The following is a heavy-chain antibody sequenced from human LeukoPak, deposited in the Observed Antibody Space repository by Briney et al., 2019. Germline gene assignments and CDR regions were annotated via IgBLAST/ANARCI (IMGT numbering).Heavy chain of an antibody. J-gene: IGHJ4*02. Sequence: SVKVSCKASGGTFSSYAISWVRQAPGQGLEWMGGIIPIFGTANYAQKFQGRVTITTDESTSTAYMELSSLVSEDRAVYYGASLVIATIGYFDYWGQETLVSVSS. D-gene: IGHD5-24*01. CDR3: ASLVIATIGYFDY. V-gene: IGHV1-69*05. CDR1: GGTFSSYA. CDR2: IIPIFGTA.